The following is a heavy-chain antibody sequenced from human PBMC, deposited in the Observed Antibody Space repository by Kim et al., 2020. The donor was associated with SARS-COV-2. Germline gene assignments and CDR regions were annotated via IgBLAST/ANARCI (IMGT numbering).Heavy chain of an antibody. CDR2: ISYDGSNK. CDR3: ASSPPTYYYGSGSYFDP. D-gene: IGHD3-10*01. V-gene: IGHV3-33*05. Sequence: GGSLRLSCAASGFTFSSYGMHWVRQAPGKGLEWVAVISYDGSNKYYADSVKGRFTISRDNSKNTLYLQMNSLRAEDTAVYYCASSPPTYYYGSGSYFDPWGQGTLVTVSS. CDR1: GFTFSSYG. J-gene: IGHJ5*02.